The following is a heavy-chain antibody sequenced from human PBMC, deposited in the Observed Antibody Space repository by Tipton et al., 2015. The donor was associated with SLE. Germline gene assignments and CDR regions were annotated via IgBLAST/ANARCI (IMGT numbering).Heavy chain of an antibody. CDR2: ISSSSNFI. V-gene: IGHV3-21*01. D-gene: IGHD1-26*01. J-gene: IGHJ4*02. Sequence: GSLRLSCAASGFTFSSYRMNWVRQAPGKGLEWVSSISSSSNFIYYGDSMKGRFTISRDNAKNSLYLQMNSLRAEDTAVYYCAREGLNREWELLGFDYWGQGTLVTVSS. CDR3: AREGLNREWELLGFDY. CDR1: GFTFSSYR.